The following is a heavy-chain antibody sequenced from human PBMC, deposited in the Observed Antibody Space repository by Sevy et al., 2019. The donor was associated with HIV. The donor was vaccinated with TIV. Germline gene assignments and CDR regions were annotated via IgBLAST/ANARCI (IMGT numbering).Heavy chain of an antibody. Sequence: SETLSLTCSVSGYSISKNYYWDWIRQPPGKGLEWVGSISHSGSTYYNPSLKSRVTISLDGSKNQFSLELSSVTAADTAIYYCARDPYGIRWCHFDCWGLGSLVTVSS. CDR1: GYSISKNYY. J-gene: IGHJ4*02. V-gene: IGHV4-38-2*02. CDR3: ARDPYGIRWCHFDC. CDR2: ISHSGST. D-gene: IGHD2-21*01.